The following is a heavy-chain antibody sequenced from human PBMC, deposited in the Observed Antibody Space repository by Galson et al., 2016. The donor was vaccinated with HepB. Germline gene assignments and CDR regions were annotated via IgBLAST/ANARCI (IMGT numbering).Heavy chain of an antibody. D-gene: IGHD6-13*01. CDR3: ARDGGSFAPSSNSWSLSFRY. J-gene: IGHJ4*02. V-gene: IGHV3-21*01. CDR1: GFSFTSYS. Sequence: SLRLSCAASGFSFTSYSMSWVRQAPGKGLEWVSSITRSSTYIFYAESVKGRFTTSRDNAKNSLYLDMGSLKVEDTGIDYCARDGGSFAPSSNSWSLSFRYWGPGILVTVSS. CDR2: ITRSSTYI.